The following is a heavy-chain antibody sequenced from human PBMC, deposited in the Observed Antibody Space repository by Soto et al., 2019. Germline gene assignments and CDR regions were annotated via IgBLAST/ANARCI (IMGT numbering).Heavy chain of an antibody. V-gene: IGHV3-15*01. Sequence: GGSLRLSCAASGFTFSNAWMSWVRQAPGKGLEWVGRIKSKTDGGTTDYAAPVKGRFTISRDDSKNTLYLQMNSLKTEDTAVYYCTTVRGLGRYFDWLSSDAFDIWGQGTMVTVSS. CDR3: TTVRGLGRYFDWLSSDAFDI. CDR2: IKSKTDGGTT. J-gene: IGHJ3*02. CDR1: GFTFSNAW. D-gene: IGHD3-9*01.